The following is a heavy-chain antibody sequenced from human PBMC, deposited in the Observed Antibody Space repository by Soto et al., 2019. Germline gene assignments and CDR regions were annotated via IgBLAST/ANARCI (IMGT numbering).Heavy chain of an antibody. V-gene: IGHV4-39*01. Sequence: SETLSLTCTVSGDSISSYSNYWGWIRQPPGKGLEWIGTISYSGTAYYNPSLKSRVTISVDTSRNQFSLKLSSVTAADTAVYYFARWYYSDSSSYYYYFDYWGQGTLVTVSS. J-gene: IGHJ4*02. CDR2: ISYSGTA. CDR1: GDSISSYSNY. D-gene: IGHD3-22*01. CDR3: ARWYYSDSSSYYYYFDY.